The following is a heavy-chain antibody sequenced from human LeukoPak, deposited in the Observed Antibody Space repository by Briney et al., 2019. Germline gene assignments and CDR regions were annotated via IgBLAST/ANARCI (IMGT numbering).Heavy chain of an antibody. CDR3: ARPSRGWSVLEY. J-gene: IGHJ4*02. CDR2: IDPSDSCT. Sequence: PGESLKISCKGSGYSFTSYWSSWVRQMPGKGLEWMGRIDPSDSCTNYSPSFQGHVTISADKSISTAYLQWSSLKASDTAMYYCARPSRGWSVLEYWGQGTLVTVSS. CDR1: GYSFTSYW. V-gene: IGHV5-10-1*01. D-gene: IGHD6-19*01.